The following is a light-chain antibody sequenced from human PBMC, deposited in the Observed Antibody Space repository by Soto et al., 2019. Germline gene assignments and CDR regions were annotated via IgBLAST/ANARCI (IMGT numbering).Light chain of an antibody. J-gene: IGKJ3*01. CDR1: QGISSY. CDR3: QQLNSYQFT. CDR2: AAS. Sequence: DIQLTQSPSFLSASVGDRFTITCRASQGISSYLAWYQQKPGKAPKLLIYAASTLQSGVPSRFSGSGSGTEFTLTISSLQPEDFATYYCQQLNSYQFTFDPGTKVDIK. V-gene: IGKV1-9*01.